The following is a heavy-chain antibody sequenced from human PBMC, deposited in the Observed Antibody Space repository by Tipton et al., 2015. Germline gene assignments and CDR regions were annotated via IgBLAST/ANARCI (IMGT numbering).Heavy chain of an antibody. CDR1: GGSISSSNW. J-gene: IGHJ4*02. V-gene: IGHV4-4*02. D-gene: IGHD2-21*01. CDR2: IYQSGNT. Sequence: SGGSISSSNWWTWVRQPPGKGLEWIGEIYQSGNTNYNPSLKSRVTISADKSKNQFSLKLKSVTAADTAVYYCARRCGGDCYWGYYFDYWGQGTLVNVSS. CDR3: ARRCGGDCYWGYYFDY.